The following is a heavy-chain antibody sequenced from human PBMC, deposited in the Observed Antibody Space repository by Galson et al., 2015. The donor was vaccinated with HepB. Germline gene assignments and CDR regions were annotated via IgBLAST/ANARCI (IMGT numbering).Heavy chain of an antibody. CDR1: GFTFSSYW. V-gene: IGHV3-74*01. J-gene: IGHJ4*02. D-gene: IGHD6-19*01. CDR2: INSDGSST. CDR3: ARDVETGIAVAGLDY. Sequence: SLRLSCAASGFTFSSYWMHWVRQAPGKGLVWVSRINSDGSSTSYADSVKGRFTISRDNAKNTLYLQMNSLRAEDTAVYYCARDVETGIAVAGLDYWGQGTLVTVSS.